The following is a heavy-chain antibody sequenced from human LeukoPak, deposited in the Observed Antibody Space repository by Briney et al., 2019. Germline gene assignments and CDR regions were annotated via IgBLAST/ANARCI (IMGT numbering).Heavy chain of an antibody. CDR1: GYTFNLKY. CDR2: LNPDSGIT. D-gene: IGHD6-19*01. J-gene: IGHJ1*01. Sequence: ASVKVSCKTSGYTFNLKYIHWVRQAPGQGLEWMGWLNPDSGITKNAQKFQGRVTLTRDTSIDTAYMELSGLRSDDTAVYYCATDRHTSGWTPCQHWGQGTLVSASS. V-gene: IGHV1-2*02. CDR3: ATDRHTSGWTPCQH.